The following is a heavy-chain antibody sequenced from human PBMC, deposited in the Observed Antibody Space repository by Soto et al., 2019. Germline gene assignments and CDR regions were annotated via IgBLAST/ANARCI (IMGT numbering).Heavy chain of an antibody. V-gene: IGHV3-74*01. CDR2: INSDGSST. CDR1: GFTFSSYW. J-gene: IGHJ6*02. CDR3: ARDSPSTIFGVVYPGAYGMDV. D-gene: IGHD3-3*01. Sequence: GGSLRLSCAASGFTFSSYWMHWVRQAPGKGLVWVSRINSDGSSTSYADSVKGRFTISRDNAKNTLYLQMNSLRAEDTAVYHCARDSPSTIFGVVYPGAYGMDVWGQGTTVTVSS.